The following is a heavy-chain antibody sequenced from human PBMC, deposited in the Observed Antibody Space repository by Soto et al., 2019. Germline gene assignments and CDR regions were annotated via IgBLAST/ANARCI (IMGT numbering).Heavy chain of an antibody. CDR2: SRDKPQGYST. CDR1: GFTLSDHY. D-gene: IGHD3-22*01. J-gene: IGHJ4*02. Sequence: VGSLRLSGAGSGFTLSDHYIDWVRQAPGKGLEWVGRSRDKPQGYSTAYAASVKGRFTTSRDESKNSAYLQMNSLKTEDTAVYYCVRATYFSDSSGYTRCLDYWGQGTLVTVSS. CDR3: VRATYFSDSSGYTRCLDY. V-gene: IGHV3-72*01.